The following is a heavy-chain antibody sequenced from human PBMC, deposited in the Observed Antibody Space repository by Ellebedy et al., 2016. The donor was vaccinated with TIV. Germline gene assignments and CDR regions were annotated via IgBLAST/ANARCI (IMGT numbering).Heavy chain of an antibody. CDR1: GFTFTSSA. CDR2: IVVGSGNT. J-gene: IGHJ5*02. V-gene: IGHV1-58*01. D-gene: IGHD3-22*01. Sequence: SVKVSXXASGFTFTSSAVQWVRQARGQRLEWIGWIVVGSGNTNYAQKFQERVTITRDMSTSTAYMELSSLRSEDTAVYYCAAGRDRVIVDHNWFDPWGQGTLVTVSS. CDR3: AAGRDRVIVDHNWFDP.